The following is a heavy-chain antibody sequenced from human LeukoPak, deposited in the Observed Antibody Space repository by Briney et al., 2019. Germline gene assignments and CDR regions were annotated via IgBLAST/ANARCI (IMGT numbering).Heavy chain of an antibody. CDR2: IKHDESEK. V-gene: IGHV3-7*01. CDR3: TRRLDD. D-gene: IGHD3-16*01. Sequence: GGSLRLSCAASGFSFNSDWMDWVRQAPGKGLEWVANIKHDESEKNYLDSVKGRFTISRDNAQNSLYLQMNGLRVEDTAVYYCTRRLDDWSQGTLVTVSS. CDR1: GFSFNSDW. J-gene: IGHJ4*02.